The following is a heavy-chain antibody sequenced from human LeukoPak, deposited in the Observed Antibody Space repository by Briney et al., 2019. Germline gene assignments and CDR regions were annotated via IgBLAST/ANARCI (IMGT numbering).Heavy chain of an antibody. CDR2: ISYDGSNK. CDR3: ARGPVPDIWTSYYFDY. V-gene: IGHV3-30-3*01. D-gene: IGHD2-2*01. CDR1: GFTFSSNG. Sequence: GGSLRLSCAASGFTFSSNGMSWVRQAPGKGLEWVAVISYDGSNKYYADSVKGRFTISRDNSKNTLYLQMNSLRAEDTAVYYCARGPVPDIWTSYYFDYWGQGTLVTVSS. J-gene: IGHJ4*02.